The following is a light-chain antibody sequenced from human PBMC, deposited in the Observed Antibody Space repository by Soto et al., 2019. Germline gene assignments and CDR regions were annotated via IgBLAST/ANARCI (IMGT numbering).Light chain of an antibody. Sequence: IQMTQSPSSLSASVGDRVTITCRASQAISNYLAWYQQKPGKVPKLLIYAASTLQSGVPSRFSGSGSGTDFTLTISSLQPEDVATYYCQKYNSAPLTFGGGTKVEIK. J-gene: IGKJ4*01. CDR2: AAS. CDR1: QAISNY. V-gene: IGKV1-27*01. CDR3: QKYNSAPLT.